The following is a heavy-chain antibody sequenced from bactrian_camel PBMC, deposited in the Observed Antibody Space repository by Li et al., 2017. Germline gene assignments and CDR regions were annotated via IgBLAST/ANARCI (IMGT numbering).Heavy chain of an antibody. D-gene: IGHD1*01. CDR3: AADIGDCWNPYNNY. CDR1: GDTISRYC. CDR2: IESDGST. Sequence: VQLVESGVGSVQVGGSLRLSCVASGDTISRYCMGWFRQIPDREREGVAGIESDGSTSYADSVKGRFTISQDSAKNILYLQMHSLKPEDTAMYYCAADIGDCWNPYNNYWGQGTQVTVS. J-gene: IGHJ4*01. V-gene: IGHV3S9*01.